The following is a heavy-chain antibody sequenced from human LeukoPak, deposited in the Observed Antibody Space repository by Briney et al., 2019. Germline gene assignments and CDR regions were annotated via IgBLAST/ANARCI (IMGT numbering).Heavy chain of an antibody. CDR1: GGTFSSYA. D-gene: IGHD5-12*01. Sequence: SVKVSCKASGGTFSSYAISWVRQAPGQGLEWMGRIIPIFGTANYAQKFQGRVTITADKSTSTAYMKLSSLRSEDTAVYYCAKETGYSGYDYGDYWGQGTLVTVSS. V-gene: IGHV1-69*06. CDR3: AKETGYSGYDYGDY. CDR2: IIPIFGTA. J-gene: IGHJ4*02.